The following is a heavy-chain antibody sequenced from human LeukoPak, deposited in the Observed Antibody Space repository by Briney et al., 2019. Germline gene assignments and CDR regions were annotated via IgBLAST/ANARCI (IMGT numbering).Heavy chain of an antibody. CDR1: GYTFTSYA. D-gene: IGHD3-22*01. CDR2: INAGNGNT. V-gene: IGHV1-3*01. CDR3: ARDHDSSGYTLLW. Sequence: GASVKVSCKASGYTFTSYAMHWVRQAPGQRLEWMGWINAGNGNTKYSQKFQGRVTITRDTPASTAYMELSSLRSEDTAVYYCARDHDSSGYTLLWWGQGTLVTVSS. J-gene: IGHJ4*02.